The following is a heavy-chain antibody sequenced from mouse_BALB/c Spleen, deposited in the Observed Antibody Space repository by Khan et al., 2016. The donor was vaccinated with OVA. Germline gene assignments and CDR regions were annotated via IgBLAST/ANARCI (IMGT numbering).Heavy chain of an antibody. CDR3: ARVGYNGTMDC. D-gene: IGHD2-14*01. J-gene: IGHJ4*01. Sequence: GKNGPELKKPGETVQISCKASGFIFTNYGMNWVKQAPGKGLKWMGWINTYTGEPTFADDFKGRFAFSLETSASTAFLQINSLKNDDTATYFCARVGYNGTMDCWGQGTAVTVSS. CDR2: INTYTGEP. V-gene: IGHV9-3-1*01. CDR1: GFIFTNYG.